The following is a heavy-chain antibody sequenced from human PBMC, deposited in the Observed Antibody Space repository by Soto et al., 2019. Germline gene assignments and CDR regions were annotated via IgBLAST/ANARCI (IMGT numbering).Heavy chain of an antibody. CDR2: ISGSADST. CDR1: GFSFSSFA. Sequence: EVQLLESGGGFIHPGGSLRLSCAASGFSFSSFAMNWVRQAPGKGLEWVSIISGSADSTFYADSVKGRFTISRDNSKSTLYLQINSLRAEDTAVYYCAKTRGAMIYASSVSGMDVWGQGTTVTVSS. J-gene: IGHJ6*02. CDR3: AKTRGAMIYASSVSGMDV. D-gene: IGHD2-8*01. V-gene: IGHV3-23*01.